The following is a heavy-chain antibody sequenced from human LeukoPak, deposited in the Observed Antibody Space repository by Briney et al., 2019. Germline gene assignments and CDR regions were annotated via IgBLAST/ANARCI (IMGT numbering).Heavy chain of an antibody. CDR1: GGTFSSYA. D-gene: IGHD3-22*01. J-gene: IGHJ4*02. CDR3: ATRYYYDSSGYPGRDY. V-gene: IGHV1-69*13. Sequence: SAKVSCKASGGTFSSYAISWVRQAPGQGLEWMGGIIPIFGTANYAQKFQGRVTITADESTSTAYVELSSLRSEDTAVYYCATRYYYDSSGYPGRDYWGQGTLVTVSS. CDR2: IIPIFGTA.